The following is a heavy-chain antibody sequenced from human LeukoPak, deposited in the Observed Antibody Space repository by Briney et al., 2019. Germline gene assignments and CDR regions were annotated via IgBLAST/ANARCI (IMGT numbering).Heavy chain of an antibody. CDR3: AREDYDILTGYSGITY. CDR1: GFTFDDYG. Sequence: PGGSLRLSYAASGFTFDDYGMSWVRQAPGKGLEWVSGINWNGGSTGYADSVKGRFTISRDNAKNSLYLQMNSLRAEDTALYYCAREDYDILTGYSGITYWGQGTLVTVSS. CDR2: INWNGGST. V-gene: IGHV3-20*03. D-gene: IGHD3-9*01. J-gene: IGHJ4*02.